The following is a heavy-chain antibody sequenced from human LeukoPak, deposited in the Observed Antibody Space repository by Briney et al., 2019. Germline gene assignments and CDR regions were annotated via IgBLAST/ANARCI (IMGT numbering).Heavy chain of an antibody. CDR1: GFTFSSYG. CDR3: AKDLEGGTGVDY. V-gene: IGHV3-30*18. CDR2: ISYDGSNK. D-gene: IGHD1-14*01. J-gene: IGHJ4*02. Sequence: GGSLRLSCAASGFTFSSYGMHWVRQAPGKGLEWVAVISYDGSNKYYADSVKGRFTISRDNSKNTLYLQMNSLRAEDTAVYYCAKDLEGGTGVDYRGQGTLVTVSS.